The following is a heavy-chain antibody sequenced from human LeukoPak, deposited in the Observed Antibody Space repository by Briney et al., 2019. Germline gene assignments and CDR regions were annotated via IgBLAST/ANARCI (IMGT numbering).Heavy chain of an antibody. D-gene: IGHD6-13*01. J-gene: IGHJ4*02. CDR3: AKDKDSSSWYRYYFDY. CDR1: GFTFSSYA. V-gene: IGHV3-23*01. CDR2: ISGSGGST. Sequence: GGSLRLSCAASGFTFSSYAMSWVRQAPGKGLEWVSAISGSGGSTYYADSVKGRFTISRDNSKNTLYLKMNSLRAEDTAVYYCAKDKDSSSWYRYYFDYWGQGTLVTVSS.